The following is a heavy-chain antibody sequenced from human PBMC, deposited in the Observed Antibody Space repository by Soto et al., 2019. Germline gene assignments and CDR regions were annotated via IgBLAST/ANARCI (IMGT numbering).Heavy chain of an antibody. CDR2: ISGSGGST. CDR3: AKTASYSNYVGGFDY. D-gene: IGHD4-4*01. CDR1: GFTFSSYA. J-gene: IGHJ4*02. Sequence: PGGSLRLSCAASGFTFSSYAMSWVRQAPGKGLEWVSAISGSGGSTYYADSGKGRFTISRDNSKNTLYLQMNSLRAEETAVYYCAKTASYSNYVGGFDYWGQGTLVTVSS. V-gene: IGHV3-23*01.